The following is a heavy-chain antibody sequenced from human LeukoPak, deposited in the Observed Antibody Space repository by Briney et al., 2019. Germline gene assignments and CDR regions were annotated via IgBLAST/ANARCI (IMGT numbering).Heavy chain of an antibody. Sequence: TSETLSLTCAVYGGSFSGYYWSWIRQPPGKGLEWIGEINHSGSTNYNPSLKSRVTISVDTSKNQFSLKLSSVTAADTAVYYCARHGGYDYFEFVVVRRHGFDYWGQGTLVTVSS. CDR1: GGSFSGYY. CDR3: ARHGGYDYFEFVVVRRHGFDY. J-gene: IGHJ4*02. V-gene: IGHV4-34*01. CDR2: INHSGST. D-gene: IGHD5-12*01.